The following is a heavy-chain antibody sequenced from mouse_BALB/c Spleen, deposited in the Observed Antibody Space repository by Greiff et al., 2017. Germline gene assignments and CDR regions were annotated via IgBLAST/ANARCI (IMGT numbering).Heavy chain of an antibody. CDR1: CYTFTSYW. CDR3: ASYYGIAY. V-gene: IGHV1-7*01. Sequence: VQLQQSGAELAKPGASVKMSCKASCYTFTSYWMHWVKQRPGQGLEWIGYINPSTGYTEYNQKFKDKATLTADKSSSTAYMQLSSLTSEDSAVYYCASYYGIAYWGQGTLVTVSA. J-gene: IGHJ3*01. D-gene: IGHD2-1*01. CDR2: INPSTGYT.